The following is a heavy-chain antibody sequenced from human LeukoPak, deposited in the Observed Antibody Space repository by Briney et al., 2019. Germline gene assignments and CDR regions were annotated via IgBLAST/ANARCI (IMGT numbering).Heavy chain of an antibody. V-gene: IGHV4-39*01. D-gene: IGHD4-11*01. CDR2: FYYIGGT. CDR3: ARILTTFDS. Sequence: SETLSLTCTVSRGSISSSSYYWGWIRQPPGKRLEWIGSFYYIGGTYYNPSLERRVSISAASSKNQFSLKLTSVTAADTALYCCARILTTFDSWGQGTLVTVSS. CDR1: RGSISSSSYY. J-gene: IGHJ4*02.